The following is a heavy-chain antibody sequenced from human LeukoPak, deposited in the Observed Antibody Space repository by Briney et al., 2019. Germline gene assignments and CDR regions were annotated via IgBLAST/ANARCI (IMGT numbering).Heavy chain of an antibody. CDR1: GFIFNNYA. CDR2: INSDGSWT. Sequence: PGGSLRLSCAGSGFIFNNYAMHWVRQAPGKGLVWVSHINSDGSWTSYADSVKGRFTISKDNAKNTVYLQMNSLRAEDTAVYYCVSFYETYWGRGTLVTVSS. V-gene: IGHV3-74*01. J-gene: IGHJ4*02. CDR3: VSFYETY. D-gene: IGHD2/OR15-2a*01.